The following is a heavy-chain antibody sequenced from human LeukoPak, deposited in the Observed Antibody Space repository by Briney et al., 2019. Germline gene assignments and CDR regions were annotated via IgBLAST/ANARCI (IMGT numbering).Heavy chain of an antibody. V-gene: IGHV4-39*01. D-gene: IGHD3-10*01. CDR2: IYYSGST. CDR3: ARSMVRGAPTFDY. J-gene: IGHJ4*02. CDR1: GGSISSSSYY. Sequence: SETLSLTCTVSGGSISSSSYYWGWIRQPPGKGLEWIGSIYYSGSTYYNPSLKSRVTISVDTSKNQFSLKLSSVTAADTAVYYCARSMVRGAPTFDYWGQGTLVTVSS.